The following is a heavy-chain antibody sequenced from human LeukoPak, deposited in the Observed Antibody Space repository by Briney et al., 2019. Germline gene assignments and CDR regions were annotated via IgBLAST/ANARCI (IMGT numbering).Heavy chain of an antibody. J-gene: IGHJ4*02. CDR3: ARGGGGATLDY. CDR2: IYYSGST. D-gene: IGHD1-26*01. CDR1: GGSFSGYY. Sequence: SETLSLTCAVYGGSFSGYYWSWIRQPPGKGLEWIGYIYYSGSTNYNPSLKSRVTISVDTSKNQFSLKLSSVTAADTAVYYCARGGGGATLDYWGQGTLVTVSS. V-gene: IGHV4-59*01.